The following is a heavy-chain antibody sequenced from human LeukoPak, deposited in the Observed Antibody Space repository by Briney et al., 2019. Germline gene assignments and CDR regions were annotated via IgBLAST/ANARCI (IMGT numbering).Heavy chain of an antibody. Sequence: GASVKVSCKASGYTFTGYYMHWVRQAPGQGLEWMGGINPNSGGTNYAQKFQGRVTMTRDTSISTAYMELSRLRSDDTAVYYCARDLSIVVVPAAIPAFDIWGQGTMVTVSS. D-gene: IGHD2-2*01. CDR3: ARDLSIVVVPAAIPAFDI. V-gene: IGHV1-2*02. CDR1: GYTFTGYY. CDR2: INPNSGGT. J-gene: IGHJ3*02.